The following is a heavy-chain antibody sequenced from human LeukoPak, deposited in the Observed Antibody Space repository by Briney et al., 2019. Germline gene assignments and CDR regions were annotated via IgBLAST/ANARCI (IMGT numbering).Heavy chain of an antibody. D-gene: IGHD2-2*01. CDR3: ARAPITSPFYFDY. CDR1: GFAFDEHG. J-gene: IGHJ4*02. V-gene: IGHV3-20*04. Sequence: PGGSLRLSCTAFGFAFDEHGVSWVRQVPGRGLEWVAGINWSGGSTGYADPLRGRFTISRDNAKNSLYLQIDRLRAGDTALYYCARAPITSPFYFDYWGQGTLVTVSS. CDR2: INWSGGST.